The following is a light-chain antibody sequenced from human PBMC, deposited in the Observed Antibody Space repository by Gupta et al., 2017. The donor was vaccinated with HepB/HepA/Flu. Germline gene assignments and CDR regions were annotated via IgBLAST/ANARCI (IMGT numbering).Light chain of an antibody. V-gene: IGLV6-57*03. CDR3: QSYDSTNPVV. CDR2: EDN. CDR1: SGSIAGNY. J-gene: IGLJ2*01. Sequence: NFMLTQPHSVSASPGKTVTISGPRSSGSIAGNYVQWYQQRPASAPTTVIYEDNQRPSGVPDRFSGSIDTSSNSASLTISGLRTEDEADYYCQSYDSTNPVVFGGGTKLTVL.